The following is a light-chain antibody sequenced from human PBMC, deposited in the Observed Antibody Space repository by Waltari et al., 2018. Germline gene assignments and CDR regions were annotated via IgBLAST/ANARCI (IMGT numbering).Light chain of an antibody. CDR2: GNN. J-gene: IGLJ2*01. CDR1: SSNIGAAYA. V-gene: IGLV1-40*01. CDR3: QSYDSSLSVV. Sequence: QSVLTQPPSVSGAPGHRVPISCTGSSSNIGAAYALHWYQQLPGTAPNTLIYGNNNRPSGVPDRFSGSKSGTSASLAINGLQAEDEADYYCQSYDSSLSVVFGGGTKLTVL.